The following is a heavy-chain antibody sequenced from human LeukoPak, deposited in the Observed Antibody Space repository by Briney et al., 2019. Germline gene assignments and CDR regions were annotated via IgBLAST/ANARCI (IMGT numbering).Heavy chain of an antibody. J-gene: IGHJ5*02. CDR3: ARSFGELYWFDP. CDR2: INPSGGST. V-gene: IGHV1-46*01. D-gene: IGHD3-10*01. Sequence: ASVKASCKASGYTFTSYYMHWVRQAPGQGLEWMGIINPSGGSTSCAQKFQGRVTMTRDTSTSTVYMELSSLRSEDTAVYYCARSFGELYWFDPWGQGTLVTVSS. CDR1: GYTFTSYY.